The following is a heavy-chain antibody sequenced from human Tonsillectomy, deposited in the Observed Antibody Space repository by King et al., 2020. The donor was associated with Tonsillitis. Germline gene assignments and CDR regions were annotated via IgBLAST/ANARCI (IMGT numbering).Heavy chain of an antibody. J-gene: IGHJ5*02. CDR1: GYTFTNYV. Sequence: VQLVESGAEVKKPGASVKVSCKASGYTFTNYVICWVRQAPGQGLEWMGWISAYNGNTNYAQNLQGRVTMTTDTSTSTAYMELRSLRSDDTAVYYCAREPRGVAGWGGFDPWGQGTLVTVSS. CDR3: AREPRGVAGWGGFDP. D-gene: IGHD6-19*01. CDR2: ISAYNGNT. V-gene: IGHV1-18*04.